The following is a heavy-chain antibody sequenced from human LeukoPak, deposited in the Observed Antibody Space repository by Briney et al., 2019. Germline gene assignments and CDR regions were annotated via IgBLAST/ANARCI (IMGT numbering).Heavy chain of an antibody. D-gene: IGHD2-2*01. CDR3: ARVDCSSTSCFAFDC. CDR2: ISSSSSYT. CDR1: GFTFSDYY. J-gene: IGHJ4*02. Sequence: GGSLRLSCAASGFTFSDYYMSWIRQAPGKGLEWVSYISSSSSYTNYADSVKGRFTISRDNAKNSLYLQMNSLRAEDTAVYYCARVDCSSTSCFAFDCWGQGTLVTVSS. V-gene: IGHV3-11*06.